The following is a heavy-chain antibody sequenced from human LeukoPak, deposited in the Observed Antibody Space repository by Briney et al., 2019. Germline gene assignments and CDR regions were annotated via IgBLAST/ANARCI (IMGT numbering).Heavy chain of an antibody. CDR2: IKKDGSEK. V-gene: IGHV3-7*01. Sequence: PGGSLRLSCAASGFTFSSYWMSWVRQAPGKGLEGVANIKKDGSEKYYVDSVKGRFTISRDNAKNSLYLQMNSLRAEDTAVYYCARDAPYSSSWAIDYWGQGTLVTVSS. CDR1: GFTFSSYW. CDR3: ARDAPYSSSWAIDY. D-gene: IGHD6-13*01. J-gene: IGHJ4*02.